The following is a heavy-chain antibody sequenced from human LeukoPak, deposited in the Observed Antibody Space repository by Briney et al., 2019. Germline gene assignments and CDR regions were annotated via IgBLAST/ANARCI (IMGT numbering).Heavy chain of an antibody. D-gene: IGHD3-10*01. CDR1: GFTFSSYS. Sequence: GGSLRLSCAASGFTFSSYSMNWVRQAPGKGPEWVSSISSSSSYIYYADSVKGRFTISRDNAKNSLYLQMNSLRAEDTAVYYCATLVRGVNVDYWGQGTLVTVSS. J-gene: IGHJ4*02. CDR2: ISSSSSYI. CDR3: ATLVRGVNVDY. V-gene: IGHV3-21*01.